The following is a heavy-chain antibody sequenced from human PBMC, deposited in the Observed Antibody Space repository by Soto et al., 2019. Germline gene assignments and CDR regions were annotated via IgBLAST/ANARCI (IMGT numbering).Heavy chain of an antibody. CDR1: GFTFSSYW. J-gene: IGHJ1*01. V-gene: IGHV3-74*01. Sequence: GGSLRLSCAASGFTFSSYWMHWVRQAPGKGLVWVSRISSDGSSTGYADSVKGRFTISRDNAMNTLYLQMHSLRAEDTAVYYCAREYGDYVGEEYFQHWGQGTLVTVSS. D-gene: IGHD4-17*01. CDR2: ISSDGSST. CDR3: AREYGDYVGEEYFQH.